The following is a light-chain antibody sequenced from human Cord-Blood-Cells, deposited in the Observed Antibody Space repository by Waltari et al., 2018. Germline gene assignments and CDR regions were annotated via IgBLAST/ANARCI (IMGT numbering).Light chain of an antibody. J-gene: IGLJ2*01. V-gene: IGLV2-14*01. CDR3: SSYTSSSTLVV. Sequence: QSALTQPASVSGSPGQSITISCTGPRRHVGGNNYVSWYQQHPGKAPKLMIYEVSNRPSGVSNRFSGSKSGNTASLTISGLQAEDEADYYCSSYTSSSTLVVFGGGTKLTVL. CDR2: EVS. CDR1: RRHVGGNNY.